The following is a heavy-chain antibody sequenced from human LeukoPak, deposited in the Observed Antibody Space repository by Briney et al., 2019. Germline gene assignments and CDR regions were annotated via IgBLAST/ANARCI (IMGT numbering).Heavy chain of an antibody. V-gene: IGHV3-7*01. CDR3: AKGLRVYDLNWFDP. J-gene: IGHJ5*02. CDR1: GFTFSSYW. Sequence: SGGSLRLSCAASGFTFSSYWMSWVRQAPGKGLEWVANIKQDGSEKYYVDSVKGRFTISRDNSKNTLYLQMNSLRAEDTAVYYCAKGLRVYDLNWFDPWGQGTLVTVSS. D-gene: IGHD2-8*01. CDR2: IKQDGSEK.